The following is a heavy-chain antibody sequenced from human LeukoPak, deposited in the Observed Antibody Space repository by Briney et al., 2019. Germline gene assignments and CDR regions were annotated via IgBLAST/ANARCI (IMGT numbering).Heavy chain of an antibody. CDR1: GFTFSTYW. CDR2: INRDGSAT. J-gene: IGHJ6*02. CDR3: ANDLSYGMDV. Sequence: PGGSLRLSYAASGFTFSTYWMHWVRQPPGKGLVWVSRINRDGSATNYADSVKGRFTISRDNAKNTLYLQMNSLRVEDTAEYYCANDLSYGMDVWGQGTTVTVSS. V-gene: IGHV3-74*01. D-gene: IGHD3-3*01.